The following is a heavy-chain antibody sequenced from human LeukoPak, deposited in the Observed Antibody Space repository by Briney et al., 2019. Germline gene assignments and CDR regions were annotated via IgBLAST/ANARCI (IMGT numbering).Heavy chain of an antibody. V-gene: IGHV3-23*01. D-gene: IGHD3-3*01. CDR3: AKDRLAFRSSAGYFDY. CDR2: ISGSGGST. CDR1: GFIFSSYA. Sequence: PGRSLRLSCAASGFIFSSYAMSCVRPAPGKGLEWVSAISGSGGSTYYADSVKGRFTIPRDNSKNTLYLQMNSLRAEDPAVYYCAKDRLAFRSSAGYFDYWGQGTLVTVSS. J-gene: IGHJ4*02.